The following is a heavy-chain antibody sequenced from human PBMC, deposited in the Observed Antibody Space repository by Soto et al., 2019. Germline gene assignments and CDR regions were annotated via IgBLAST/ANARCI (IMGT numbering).Heavy chain of an antibody. Sequence: GGSLRLSYAASGFSFKDYAMHWVRQAPGKGPEWVAVISSDGTKRDYADSVKGRFTISRDNAKNSLYLQMNSLRAEDTAVYYCARHPERIAEIGWFDPWGQGTLVTVSS. CDR1: GFSFKDYA. J-gene: IGHJ5*02. V-gene: IGHV3-30*04. CDR3: ARHPERIAEIGWFDP. D-gene: IGHD6-13*01. CDR2: ISSDGTKR.